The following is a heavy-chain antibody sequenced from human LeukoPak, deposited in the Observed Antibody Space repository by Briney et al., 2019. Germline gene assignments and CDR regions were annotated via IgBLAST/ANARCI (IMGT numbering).Heavy chain of an antibody. J-gene: IGHJ4*02. CDR2: ISSTGITT. V-gene: IGHV3-48*02. D-gene: IGHD4-11*01. Sequence: GGSLRLSCAASGFXFSSFSINWVRQAPGKGLEWVSYISSTGITTYYADSVKGRFTVSRDNAKDSLYLQLNSLRDEDTAVYYCARDLISGDYTFDYWGQGALVTVSS. CDR1: GFXFSSFS. CDR3: ARDLISGDYTFDY.